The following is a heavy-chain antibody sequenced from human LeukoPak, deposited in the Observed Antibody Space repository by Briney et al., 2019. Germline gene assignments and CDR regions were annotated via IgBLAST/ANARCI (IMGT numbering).Heavy chain of an antibody. CDR3: ARGRYSSRSGGYYFDI. CDR2: IKKDGIEK. CDR1: GFTLSSDW. D-gene: IGHD2-2*01. J-gene: IGHJ4*02. V-gene: IGHV3-7*01. Sequence: GGSLRLSCVVSGFTLSSDWMSWVRQAPGKGLEWVANIKKDGIEKYYVESAKGRFTISRDNAKNSLYLQMNSLRAEDTAVYYCARGRYSSRSGGYYFDIWGQGTLATVSS.